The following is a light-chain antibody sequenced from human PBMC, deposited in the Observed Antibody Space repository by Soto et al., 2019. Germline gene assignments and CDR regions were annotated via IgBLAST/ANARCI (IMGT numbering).Light chain of an antibody. CDR3: QQCRGSPLFS. CDR2: TTS. J-gene: IGKJ3*01. CDR1: QSVISSC. Sequence: EIVLTQSPGTLSLSPGERATLSCTASQSVISSCLAWYQRKPGQAPRLLIHTTSIRATDIPDRFSGSGSGTDFTLTISRLEPDDFAVYYCQQCRGSPLFSFGPGTRVDI. V-gene: IGKV3-20*01.